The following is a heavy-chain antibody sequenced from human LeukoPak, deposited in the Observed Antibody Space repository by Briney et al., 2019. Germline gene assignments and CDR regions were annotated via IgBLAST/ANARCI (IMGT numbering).Heavy chain of an antibody. V-gene: IGHV2-5*01. J-gene: IGHJ5*02. CDR3: AHRPYDSSGSHWFDP. D-gene: IGHD3-22*01. Sequence: SGPTLLQPTQTLTLTCTFSGFALRTSGVGVGWIRQPPGKALEWLPLIYWNDDKRYSPSLKSRLTITKDTSKNQVVLTMTNMDPVDTATYYCAHRPYDSSGSHWFDPWGQGTLVTVSS. CDR1: GFALRTSGVG. CDR2: IYWNDDK.